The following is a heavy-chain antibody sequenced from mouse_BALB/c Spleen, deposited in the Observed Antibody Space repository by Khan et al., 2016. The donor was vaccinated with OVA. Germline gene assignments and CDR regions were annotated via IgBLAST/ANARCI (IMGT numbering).Heavy chain of an antibody. CDR1: GFTFSSYS. D-gene: IGHD4-1*01. CDR3: ASHLTGSFAY. Sequence: EVELVESGGDLVKPGGSLKLSCAASGFTFSSYSMSWVRQFPDKRLEWVATMSSGGDYTYYPDRVKGRFTISRDNAKNTLYLQMSSLKSEDTASYYCASHLTGSFAYWGQGTLVTVSA. J-gene: IGHJ3*01. CDR2: MSSGGDYT. V-gene: IGHV5-6*01.